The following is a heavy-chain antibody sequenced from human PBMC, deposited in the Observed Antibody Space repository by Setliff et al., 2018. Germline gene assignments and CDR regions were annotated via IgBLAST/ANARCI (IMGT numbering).Heavy chain of an antibody. Sequence: SETLSLTCAVYGGSFSGYYWSWIRQPPGKRLEWIGEIIHSGSTNYNPSLKSRVTISMDTSKNQFSLKLNSVTAADMAVYYCARHWDYWGQGTLVTVSS. CDR1: GGSFSGYY. CDR2: IIHSGST. J-gene: IGHJ4*02. CDR3: ARHWDY. V-gene: IGHV4-34*12.